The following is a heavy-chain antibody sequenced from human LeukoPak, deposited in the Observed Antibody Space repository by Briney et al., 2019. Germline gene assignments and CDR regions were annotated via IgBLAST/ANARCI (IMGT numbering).Heavy chain of an antibody. D-gene: IGHD3-10*01. CDR1: DDSISSYY. Sequence: SETLSLTCTVSDDSISSYYWSWIRQPPGKGLEWIGFIYSSGSTNYNPSLKSRLTISVDKSKNQFSLMLTSVTAADTAVYYCARQTWFAESYFDYWGQGTLVTVSS. CDR3: ARQTWFAESYFDY. J-gene: IGHJ4*02. CDR2: IYSSGST. V-gene: IGHV4-4*09.